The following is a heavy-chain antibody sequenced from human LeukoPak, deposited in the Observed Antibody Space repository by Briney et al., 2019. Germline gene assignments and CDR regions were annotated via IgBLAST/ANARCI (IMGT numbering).Heavy chain of an antibody. CDR2: ISGSGGST. J-gene: IGHJ6*02. V-gene: IGHV3-23*01. D-gene: IGHD3-10*01. CDR3: ASNRRWFHGMDL. CDR1: GFPFSIYA. Sequence: GGSLRLFCAASGFPFSIYAMSGLRGATGEGLEWVSAISGSGGSTYYAVSVKGRFPISRDNSKNTLYLQRSSLRAEDTAVYYGASNRRWFHGMDLWRQGTGVTVSS.